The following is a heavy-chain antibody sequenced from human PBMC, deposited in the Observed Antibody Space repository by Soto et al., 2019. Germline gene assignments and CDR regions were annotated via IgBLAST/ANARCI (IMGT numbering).Heavy chain of an antibody. Sequence: PSETLSLTCTVSGGSISSYYWRWIRQPPGKGLEWIGYIYYSGSTNYNPSLKSLVTISVDTSKNQFSLKLSSVTAADTAVYYCARLRDYHGSGSYRPYYYYGMDVWGQGTTVT. D-gene: IGHD3-10*01. CDR3: ARLRDYHGSGSYRPYYYYGMDV. J-gene: IGHJ6*02. CDR2: IYYSGST. V-gene: IGHV4-59*01. CDR1: GGSISSYY.